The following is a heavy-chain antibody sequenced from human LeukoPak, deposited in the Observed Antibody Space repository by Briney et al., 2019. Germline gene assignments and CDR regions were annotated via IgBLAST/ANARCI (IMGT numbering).Heavy chain of an antibody. CDR1: GFTFSSYW. J-gene: IGHJ3*02. CDR3: ARGLFGDYYDPLAFDI. CDR2: IKQDGSEK. Sequence: GGSLRLSCAASGFTFSSYWMSWVRQAPGKGLEWVANIKQDGSEKYYVDSVKGRFTISRDNAKNSLYLQMNSLRAEDTAVYYCARGLFGDYYDPLAFDIWGQGTMVTVTS. V-gene: IGHV3-7*01. D-gene: IGHD3-22*01.